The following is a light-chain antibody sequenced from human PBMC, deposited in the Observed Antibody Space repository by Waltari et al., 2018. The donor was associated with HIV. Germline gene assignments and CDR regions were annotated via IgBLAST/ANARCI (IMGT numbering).Light chain of an antibody. CDR2: DFS. CDR3: SSYAGSNNPYV. J-gene: IGLJ1*01. CDR1: SSDLGAYNY. V-gene: IGLV2-8*01. Sequence: QSALTQPPSASGSPGQSVTISCTGTSSDLGAYNYVSWYQQHPDKAPKLMIYDFSKRPSGFPVRFSGSKSGRRASLTFSGLQTEDEADYYCSSYAGSNNPYVFGTGTKVTVL.